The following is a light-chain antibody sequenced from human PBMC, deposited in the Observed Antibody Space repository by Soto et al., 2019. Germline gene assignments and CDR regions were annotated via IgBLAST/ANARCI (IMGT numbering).Light chain of an antibody. CDR1: SSNIGRNT. J-gene: IGLJ2*01. CDR3: AAWDDSLNGPV. CDR2: TNS. Sequence: QSVLTQPPSASGTPGQRVTISCSGSSSNIGRNTVNWYQQLPGTAPKLLIYTNSQRPSGVPDRFSASKSDTSASLAISGLQFGDEADYYCAAWDDSLNGPVFGGGTKLTVL. V-gene: IGLV1-44*01.